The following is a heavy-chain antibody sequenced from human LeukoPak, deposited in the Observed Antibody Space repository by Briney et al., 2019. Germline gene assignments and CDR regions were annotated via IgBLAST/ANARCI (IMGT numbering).Heavy chain of an antibody. J-gene: IGHJ4*02. CDR3: ARSYIVVVPAAIPHFDY. V-gene: IGHV1-2*02. CDR2: INPNSGGT. D-gene: IGHD2-2*02. Sequence: ASVKVSCKASGYTFTGYYMHWARQAPGQGLEWMGWINPNSGGTNYAQKFQGRVTMTRDTSISTAYMELSRLRSDDTAVYYCARSYIVVVPAAIPHFDYWGQGTLVTVSS. CDR1: GYTFTGYY.